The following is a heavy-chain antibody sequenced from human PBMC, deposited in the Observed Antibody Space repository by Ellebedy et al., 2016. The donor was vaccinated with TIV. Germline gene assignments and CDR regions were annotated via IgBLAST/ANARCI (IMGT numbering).Heavy chain of an antibody. CDR3: ARGTYSSGQFDY. CDR2: INSDGSFT. J-gene: IGHJ4*02. D-gene: IGHD6-19*01. CDR1: GFTFSRDW. Sequence: GESLKISCAASGFTFSRDWMHWVRQAPGKGLVWVSRINSDGSFTSYADSVKGRFTISRDNAKNSLYLQMNSLRAEDTAVYYCARGTYSSGQFDYWGQGTLVTVSS. V-gene: IGHV3-74*01.